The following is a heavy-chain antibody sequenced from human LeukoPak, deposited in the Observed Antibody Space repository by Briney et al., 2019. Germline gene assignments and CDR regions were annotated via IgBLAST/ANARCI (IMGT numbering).Heavy chain of an antibody. CDR2: ISYDGSKE. J-gene: IGHJ4*02. CDR1: GFTFRSYG. CDR3: AKDLADYYDSSGYYPDY. D-gene: IGHD3-22*01. Sequence: GRSLRLSCAASGFTFRSYGMRWVRQAPGKGLEWVAVISYDGSKEYYADSVKGRFAISRDNSKSTLYLQMNSLRAEDTAVYYCAKDLADYYDSSGYYPDYWGQGTLVTVSS. V-gene: IGHV3-30*18.